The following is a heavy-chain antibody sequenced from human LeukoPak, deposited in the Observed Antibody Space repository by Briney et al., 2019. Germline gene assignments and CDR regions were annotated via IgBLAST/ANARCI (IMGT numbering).Heavy chain of an antibody. CDR2: ISPYNGNT. CDR1: GYSFTSYG. D-gene: IGHD3-10*01. Sequence: ASVKVSCKASGYSFTSYGINWVGQAPGQGLEWMGWISPYNGNTNYVQRFQGRVTMTTDTSTSTAYMDVRSLRSDDTAVYFCARGKVPGVPDYYYGLDVWGKGTTVTVSS. V-gene: IGHV1-18*04. CDR3: ARGKVPGVPDYYYGLDV. J-gene: IGHJ6*04.